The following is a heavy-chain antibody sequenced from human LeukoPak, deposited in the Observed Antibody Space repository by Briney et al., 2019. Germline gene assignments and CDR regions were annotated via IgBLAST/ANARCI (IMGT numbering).Heavy chain of an antibody. CDR2: INPSSGST. J-gene: IGHJ3*02. CDR3: ARDDYGGNSHDAFDI. V-gene: IGHV1-46*01. Sequence: ASVKVSCKASRYTFTSYYIHWVRQPPAQGLEWMVIINPSSGSTSYAQKFQGRVTMTRDTSTSTVYMELSSLGSEDTAVYYCARDDYGGNSHDAFDIWGQGTMVTVSS. CDR1: RYTFTSYY. D-gene: IGHD4-23*01.